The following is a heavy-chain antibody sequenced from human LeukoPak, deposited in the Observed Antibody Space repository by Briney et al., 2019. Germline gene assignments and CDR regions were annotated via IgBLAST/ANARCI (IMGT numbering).Heavy chain of an antibody. CDR1: GYSISSGYY. CDR3: ARAPGYSGYGFFDY. D-gene: IGHD5-12*01. J-gene: IGHJ4*02. Sequence: SETLSLTCAVSGYSISSGYYWGWIRQPPGKGLEWIGSIHHSGSTNYNPSLKSRVTISVDKSKNQFSLKLSSVTAADTAVYYCARAPGYSGYGFFDYWGQGTLVTVSS. CDR2: IHHSGST. V-gene: IGHV4-38-2*01.